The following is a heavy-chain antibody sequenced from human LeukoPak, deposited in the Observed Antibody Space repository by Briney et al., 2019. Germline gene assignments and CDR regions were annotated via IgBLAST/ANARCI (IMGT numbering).Heavy chain of an antibody. CDR3: ARDLGY. J-gene: IGHJ4*02. CDR2: ISSSSSTI. D-gene: IGHD3-3*01. V-gene: IGHV3-48*01. CDR1: GFTFSSYS. Sequence: GGSLRLSCAASGFTFSSYSMNWVRQAPGKGLEWVSYISSSSSTIYYADSVKGRFTISRDNAKNSLYLQMNSLRAEDTAVYYCARDLGYWGQGTLVTVSS.